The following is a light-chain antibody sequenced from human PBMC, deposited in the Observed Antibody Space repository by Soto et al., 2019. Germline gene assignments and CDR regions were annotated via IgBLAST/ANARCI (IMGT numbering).Light chain of an antibody. Sequence: EIVLTQSPGTLSLSPGERATLACRASQSVSTKLAWYQQKPGQAPRLLISGASSRATGIPDRFSGSGSGTDFTLTISSLQPEDFATYSCQQTYRTPLTFGGGTKVDIK. CDR2: GAS. CDR3: QQTYRTPLT. J-gene: IGKJ4*01. CDR1: QSVSTK. V-gene: IGKV3-20*01.